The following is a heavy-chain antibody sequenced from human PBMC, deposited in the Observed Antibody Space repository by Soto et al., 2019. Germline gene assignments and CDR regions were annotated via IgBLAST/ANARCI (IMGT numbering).Heavy chain of an antibody. V-gene: IGHV1-18*01. CDR2: ISAYNGNT. CDR1: GYTFTSYG. Sequence: EASVKVSCKASGYTFTSYGISWVRQAPGQGLEWMGWISAYNGNTNYAQKLQDRVTMTTDTSTNTAYMELRSLRSDDTAVFYCARVRDMVTTDYWGQGTLVTVSS. D-gene: IGHD5-12*01. CDR3: ARVRDMVTTDY. J-gene: IGHJ4*02.